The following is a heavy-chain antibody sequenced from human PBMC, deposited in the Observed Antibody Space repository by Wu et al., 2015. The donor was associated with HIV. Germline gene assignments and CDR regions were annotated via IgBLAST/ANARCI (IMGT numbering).Heavy chain of an antibody. D-gene: IGHD5-18*01. CDR2: LNPNTGAT. CDR1: GYSFTAYF. J-gene: IGHJ4*02. CDR3: ASGIQAGGANY. V-gene: IGHV1-2*02. Sequence: QVQLVQSGAEVKRPGASMRVSCKTSGYSFTAYFLHWVRQAPGQGLEFIGRLNPNTGATDFAQKFQGRVTVTRDTSINTAYMEVYRLRPEDTTVYYCASGIQAGGANYWGQGTLVTVSS.